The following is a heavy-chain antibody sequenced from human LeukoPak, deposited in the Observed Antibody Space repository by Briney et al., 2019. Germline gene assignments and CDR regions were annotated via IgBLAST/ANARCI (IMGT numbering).Heavy chain of an antibody. D-gene: IGHD6-6*01. Sequence: SVKVSCKASGGTFSSYAISWVRQAPGQGLERMGGITPIFGTANYAQKFQGRVTITADESTSTAYMELSSLRSEDTAVYYCARGLQLVPPYYYYYYYMDVWGKGTTVTVSS. CDR2: ITPIFGTA. J-gene: IGHJ6*03. CDR3: ARGLQLVPPYYYYYYYMDV. CDR1: GGTFSSYA. V-gene: IGHV1-69*13.